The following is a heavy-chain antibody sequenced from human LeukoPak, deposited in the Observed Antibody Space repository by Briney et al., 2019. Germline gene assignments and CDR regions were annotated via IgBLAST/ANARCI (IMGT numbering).Heavy chain of an antibody. V-gene: IGHV3-74*03. D-gene: IGHD2/OR15-2a*01. CDR3: ARDSTYTMDL. CDR1: GITFSRFW. J-gene: IGHJ6*02. CDR2: IKSYADGSGT. Sequence: GGSLRLSCAASGITFSRFWMHWVRQAPGKGLVWVSCIKSYADGSGTTYADSVKGRFTISRDDARNTVYLQINSLRAEDTAVYYCARDSTYTMDLWGRGTTVTVSS.